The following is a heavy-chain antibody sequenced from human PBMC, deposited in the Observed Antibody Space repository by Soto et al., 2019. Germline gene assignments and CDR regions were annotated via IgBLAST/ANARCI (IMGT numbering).Heavy chain of an antibody. D-gene: IGHD2-15*01. CDR3: AGDTRGEGWPPRDPFDY. V-gene: IGHV1-18*01. CDR1: GYSFKTYG. CDR2: INPSNGNT. J-gene: IGHJ4*02. Sequence: QVQLVQSGAEVKKPGASVKVSCKASGYSFKTYGVGWVRQAPGQGLEWLGWINPSNGNTYYAHKFQDRDTVTTGTSTSTVDMKLRSLISDNTAVYYCAGDTRGEGWPPRDPFDYWGQGTQVTV.